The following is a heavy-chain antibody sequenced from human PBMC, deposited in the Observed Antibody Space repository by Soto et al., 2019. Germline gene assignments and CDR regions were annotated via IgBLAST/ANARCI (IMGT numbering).Heavy chain of an antibody. CDR2: IIPMLGIA. J-gene: IGHJ3*02. D-gene: IGHD2-21*01. CDR3: TIGSWSGEVFDI. V-gene: IGHV1-69*02. Sequence: QVQLVQSGAEVKKPGSSVKVSCKDSGGTFSTYSMFWVRQAPGQGLEWMGRIIPMLGIANHAQRFQDRVTITADTSTATAHMELSSLRSEDTALYYCTIGSWSGEVFDIWGQGTMVTVSS. CDR1: GGTFSTYS.